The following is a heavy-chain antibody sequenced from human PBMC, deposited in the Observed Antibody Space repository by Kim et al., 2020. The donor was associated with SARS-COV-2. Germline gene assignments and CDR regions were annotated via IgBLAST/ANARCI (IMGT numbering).Heavy chain of an antibody. D-gene: IGHD5-12*01. V-gene: IGHV6-1*01. CDR2: TFYTSRWYS. CDR1: GDSVSINSAA. CDR3: ARGWLRSGFNY. J-gene: IGHJ4*02. Sequence: SQTLSLTCAISGDSVSINSAAWHWIRQSPSRGLEWLGRTFYTSRWYSDYAVSVKSRITTNPDTSKNQFSLQLNSVTPEDTAVYYCARGWLRSGFNYWGQGTLVTVSS.